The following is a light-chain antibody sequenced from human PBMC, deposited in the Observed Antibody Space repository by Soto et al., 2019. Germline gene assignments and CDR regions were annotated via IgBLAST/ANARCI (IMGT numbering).Light chain of an antibody. Sequence: QSALTQPASVSGSPGQSITISCTGTSSDVGGYNFVSWYQQHPGTAPKLMIYEVSNRPSGVSNRFSGSKSGNTASLTISALQAEDEADYYCSSYRSSSSYVFGTGTKLTVL. CDR1: SSDVGGYNF. J-gene: IGLJ1*01. CDR3: SSYRSSSSYV. CDR2: EVS. V-gene: IGLV2-14*01.